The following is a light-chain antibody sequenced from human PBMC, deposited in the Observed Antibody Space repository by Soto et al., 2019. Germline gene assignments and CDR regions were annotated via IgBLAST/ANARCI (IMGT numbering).Light chain of an antibody. Sequence: QSALTQPPSASGSPGQSVTISCTGTSSDVGGYNYVSWYQQHPGQAPKLLIYEVSKRPSGVPDRFSGSKSGNTASLTVSGLQAEDEADYFCSSDGGSRGWVFGGGTQLTVL. CDR3: SSDGGSRGWV. CDR2: EVS. J-gene: IGLJ3*02. V-gene: IGLV2-8*01. CDR1: SSDVGGYNY.